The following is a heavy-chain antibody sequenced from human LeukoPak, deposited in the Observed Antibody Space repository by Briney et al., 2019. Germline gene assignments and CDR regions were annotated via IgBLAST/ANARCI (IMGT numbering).Heavy chain of an antibody. CDR1: GFTFSSYT. CDR2: IISSTSTR. J-gene: IGHJ3*02. V-gene: IGHV3-48*01. Sequence: QPGGSLRLSCAASGFTFSSYTMSWIRQAPGKGLEWVSYIISSTSTRSYADSVMGRFTISRDNDKNSLYLQMNSLRPEDTAVYYCARDKDYAFDIWGQGTIVTVSS. CDR3: ARDKDYAFDI. D-gene: IGHD3-16*01.